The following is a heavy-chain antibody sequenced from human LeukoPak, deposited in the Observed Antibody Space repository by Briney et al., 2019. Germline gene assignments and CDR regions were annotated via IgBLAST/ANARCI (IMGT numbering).Heavy chain of an antibody. CDR1: GYSISSGYY. D-gene: IGHD5-12*01. CDR3: ARVSGYDWESFYDY. V-gene: IGHV4-61*01. Sequence: SETLSLTCTVSGYSISSGYYWSWIRPPPGKGLEWIGYIYYSGSTNYNPSLKSRVTISVDTSKNQFSLKLSSVTAADTAMYYCARVSGYDWESFYDYWGQGSLVTVSS. J-gene: IGHJ4*02. CDR2: IYYSGST.